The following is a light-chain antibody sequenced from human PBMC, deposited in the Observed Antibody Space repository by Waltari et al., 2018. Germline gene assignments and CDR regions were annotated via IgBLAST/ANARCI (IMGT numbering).Light chain of an antibody. CDR3: QQYYNYPWT. V-gene: IGKV1-8*01. CDR1: QAISSY. CDR2: ATS. Sequence: AIRTTQSPSSLPASTGYRVTRTCRASQAISSYLAWYQQKPGKATKFLIYATSTLQSGVPSRFSGSGFGTDFTLTINCLQSEDFATYYCQQYYNYPWTFGQGTKVEIK. J-gene: IGKJ1*01.